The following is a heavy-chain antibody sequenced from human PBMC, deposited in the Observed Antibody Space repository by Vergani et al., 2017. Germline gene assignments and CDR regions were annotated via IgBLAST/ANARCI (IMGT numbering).Heavy chain of an antibody. V-gene: IGHV3-30*01. D-gene: IGHD3-3*01. J-gene: IGHJ4*02. CDR2: ISYDGSNK. Sequence: QVQLVESGGGVVQPGRSLRLSCAASGFTFSSYAMHWVRQAPGKGLEWVAVISYDGSNKYYADSVKGRFTISRDNSKNTLYLQMNSLRAEDTAVYYCARESLRLGVVIIGYFDYWGQGTLVTVSS. CDR1: GFTFSSYA. CDR3: ARESLRLGVVIIGYFDY.